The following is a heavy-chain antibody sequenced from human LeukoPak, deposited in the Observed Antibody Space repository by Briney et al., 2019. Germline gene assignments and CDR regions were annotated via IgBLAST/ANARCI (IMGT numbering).Heavy chain of an antibody. CDR3: ARSGSKVMTAINF. V-gene: IGHV4-61*01. Sequence: SETLSLTCTVSGGSVSSSNYYWSWIRQPPGKGLEWIGYIYYSGSTNYNPSLKSRVTISVDTSNNHFSLKLSSVTAADTAVYYCARSGSKVMTAINFWGQGTLVTVSS. CDR1: GGSVSSSNYY. CDR2: IYYSGST. J-gene: IGHJ4*02. D-gene: IGHD2-21*02.